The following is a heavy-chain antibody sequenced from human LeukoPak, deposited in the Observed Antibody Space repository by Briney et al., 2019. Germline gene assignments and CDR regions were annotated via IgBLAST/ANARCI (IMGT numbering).Heavy chain of an antibody. CDR2: ISYSGST. CDR3: ARHIPVIWSSGYYYGMDV. J-gene: IGHJ6*02. D-gene: IGHD3-3*01. V-gene: IGHV4-59*08. CDR1: GGSISNYY. Sequence: PSETLSLTCTVSGGSISNYYWSWIRQPPGKGLEWIGYISYSGSTNYNPSLRSRVAIPEDTSRNQLSLRLNSVTAADTAVYYCARHIPVIWSSGYYYGMDVWGQGTTVTVSS.